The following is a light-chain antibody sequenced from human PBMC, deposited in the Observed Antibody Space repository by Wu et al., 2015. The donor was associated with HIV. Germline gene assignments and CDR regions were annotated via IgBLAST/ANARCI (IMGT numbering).Light chain of an antibody. J-gene: IGKJ2*01. CDR1: QSVSSSY. CDR2: GAS. V-gene: IGKV3-20*01. Sequence: EIVLTQSPGTLSLSPGERATLSCRASQSVSSSYLAWYQQKSGQAPKLLIYGASNRATGIPDRFSGGGSGTDFTLTISRLEPEDFAVYYCQHYGTSPPYTFGQGTKLEIK. CDR3: QHYGTSPPYT.